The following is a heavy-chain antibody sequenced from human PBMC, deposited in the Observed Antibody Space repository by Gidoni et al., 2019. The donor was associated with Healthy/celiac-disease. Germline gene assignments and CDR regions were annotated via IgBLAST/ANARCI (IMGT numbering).Heavy chain of an antibody. J-gene: IGHJ4*02. CDR1: GFPFSSYA. CDR2: ISYDGSNK. Sequence: QVQLVESGGGVVQPGRSLRLSCAASGFPFSSYAMPWVRQAPGKGLEWVAVISYDGSNKYYADSVKGRFTISRDNSKNTLYLQMNSLRAEDTAVYYCARDQYYDSSGYYGYWGQGTLVTVSS. V-gene: IGHV3-30-3*01. D-gene: IGHD3-22*01. CDR3: ARDQYYDSSGYYGY.